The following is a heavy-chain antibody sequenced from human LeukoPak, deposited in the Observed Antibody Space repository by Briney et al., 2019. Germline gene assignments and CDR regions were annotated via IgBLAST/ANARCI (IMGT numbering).Heavy chain of an antibody. Sequence: SETLSLTCTVSGGSISSYYWSWIRQPPGKGLEWIGYIYYSGSTNYNPSLKSRVTISVDTSKNQFSLKLSFLTAADTAVYYCARLHAYYYDSSGYPMGYFQHWGQGTLVTVSS. CDR3: ARLHAYYYDSSGYPMGYFQH. J-gene: IGHJ1*01. CDR2: IYYSGST. CDR1: GGSISSYY. D-gene: IGHD3-22*01. V-gene: IGHV4-59*08.